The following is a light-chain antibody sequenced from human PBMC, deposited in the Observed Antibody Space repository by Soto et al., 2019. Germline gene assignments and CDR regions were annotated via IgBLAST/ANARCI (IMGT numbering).Light chain of an antibody. V-gene: IGKV3-20*01. J-gene: IGKJ1*01. Sequence: MGLRQSPGTLCLSPGERATLSCRASQSVSSSHLAWYQQKPGEAPRLLIYSESRRATVIPDRFSGSGSGTDFTLTISRLEHEDFAVYYCQRYGGFGQGTKVDIK. CDR3: QRYGG. CDR1: QSVSSSH. CDR2: SES.